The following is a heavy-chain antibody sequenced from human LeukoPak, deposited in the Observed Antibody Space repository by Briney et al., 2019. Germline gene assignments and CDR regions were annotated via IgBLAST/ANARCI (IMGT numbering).Heavy chain of an antibody. CDR2: IKSRTDGGTT. J-gene: IGHJ4*02. V-gene: IGHV3-15*01. CDR3: TTAPAAYTFDY. D-gene: IGHD2-2*01. CDR1: GFTFSNAW. Sequence: GESLRLSCAASGFTFSNAWMSWVRQAPGKGLEWVGRIKSRTDGGTTEYAAPVKGRFTISRDDSKNTLYLQMNSLKTEDTAVYYCTTAPAAYTFDYWGQGTLVTVSS.